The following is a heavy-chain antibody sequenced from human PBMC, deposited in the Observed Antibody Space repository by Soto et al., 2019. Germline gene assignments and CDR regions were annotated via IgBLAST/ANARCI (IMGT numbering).Heavy chain of an antibody. J-gene: IGHJ4*02. CDR1: GFIFRSYG. CDR3: AKDHTSYGDCTGMDYYFDY. V-gene: IGHV3-30*18. Sequence: GGSLRLSCEASGFIFRSYGIHWVRQAPGRGLEWVTVISFDGSYTSYADSVKGRFTVSRDNSKDTLYLQMHSLRAEDTAVYYCAKDHTSYGDCTGMDYYFDYWGQGALVTVSS. CDR2: ISFDGSYT. D-gene: IGHD5-18*01.